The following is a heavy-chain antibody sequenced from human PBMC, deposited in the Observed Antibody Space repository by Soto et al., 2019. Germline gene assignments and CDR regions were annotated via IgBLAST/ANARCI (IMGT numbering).Heavy chain of an antibody. CDR2: ISSSGSTI. D-gene: IGHD3-10*01. J-gene: IGHJ6*02. CDR3: ARGRYYYGSGSPRRKAYGMDV. Sequence: NPGGSLRLSCAASGFTFSDYYMSWIRQAPGKGLEWVSYISSSGSTIYYADSVKGRFTISRDNAKNSLYLQMNSLRAEDTAVYYCARGRYYYGSGSPRRKAYGMDVWGQGTTVTVSS. CDR1: GFTFSDYY. V-gene: IGHV3-11*01.